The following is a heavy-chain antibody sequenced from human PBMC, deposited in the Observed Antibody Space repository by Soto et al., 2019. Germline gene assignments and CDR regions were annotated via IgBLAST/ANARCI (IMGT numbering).Heavy chain of an antibody. D-gene: IGHD2-15*01. CDR2: IDPSDSRT. CDR3: AREVALYYYGMDV. Sequence: GESLKISCKGSGYSFPHYWISWVRQMPGKGLEWMGRIDPSDSRTNYSPSFQGHVTMSVDKSISTAYLQWSSLKASDTAMYYCAREVALYYYGMDVWGQGTTVTVSS. CDR1: GYSFPHYW. J-gene: IGHJ6*02. V-gene: IGHV5-10-1*01.